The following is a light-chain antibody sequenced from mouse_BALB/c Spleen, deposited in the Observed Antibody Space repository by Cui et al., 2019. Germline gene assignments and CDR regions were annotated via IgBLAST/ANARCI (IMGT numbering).Light chain of an antibody. J-gene: IGKJ2*01. Sequence: DIKMTQSPSSMYASLGERVTITCKASQDISTYLSWFQQNPGKSPKTLIYRANRLIDGVPSRFSGSGSGQFYSLTISRLENEDMGIYYCLQYDEFPYTFGGGTKLEIK. CDR2: RAN. CDR3: LQYDEFPYT. V-gene: IGKV14-111*01. CDR1: QDISTY.